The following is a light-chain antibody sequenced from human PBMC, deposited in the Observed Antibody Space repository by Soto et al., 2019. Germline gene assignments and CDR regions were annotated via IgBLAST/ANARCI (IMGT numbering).Light chain of an antibody. Sequence: EFVLTQSPGKLSLSPGERATLSCRASQSISRSFLAWYQQKPGQAPRLLIYGASSRGTGIPDRFSGSGSGTDFTLTISRLEPEDFAVYYCQQYGSSPPLTIGGGTKVEIK. CDR3: QQYGSSPPLT. CDR1: QSISRSF. J-gene: IGKJ4*01. CDR2: GAS. V-gene: IGKV3-20*01.